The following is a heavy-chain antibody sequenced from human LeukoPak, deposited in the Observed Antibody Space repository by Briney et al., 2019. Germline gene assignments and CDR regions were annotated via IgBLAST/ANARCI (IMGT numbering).Heavy chain of an antibody. V-gene: IGHV5-51*01. CDR1: GYSFTSYW. Sequence: GGSLKISCKGSGYSFTSYWIGWVRQMPGKGLEWMGIIYPGDSDTRYSPSFQGQVTISADKSISTAYLQWSSLKASDTAMYYCARKYYYDSSGYSAFDYWGQGTLVSVSS. J-gene: IGHJ4*02. CDR3: ARKYYYDSSGYSAFDY. D-gene: IGHD3-22*01. CDR2: IYPGDSDT.